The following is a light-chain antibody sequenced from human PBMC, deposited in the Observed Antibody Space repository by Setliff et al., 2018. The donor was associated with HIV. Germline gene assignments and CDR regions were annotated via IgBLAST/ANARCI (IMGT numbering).Light chain of an antibody. Sequence: QSVLTQPASVSGSPRQSITISCTGTSSDIGAYNFVSWYQQHPGKAPKLMIHDVSNRPSGVSNRFSGSKSGNTASLTISDLQADDEADYYCYSYTNSRTLVFGG. J-gene: IGLJ3*02. CDR3: YSYTNSRTLV. V-gene: IGLV2-14*03. CDR1: SSDIGAYNF. CDR2: DVS.